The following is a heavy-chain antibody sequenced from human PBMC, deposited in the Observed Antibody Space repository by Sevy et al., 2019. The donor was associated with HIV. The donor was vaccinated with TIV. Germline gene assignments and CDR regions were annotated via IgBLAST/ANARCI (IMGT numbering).Heavy chain of an antibody. Sequence: GGSLRLSCEASGFTFSSYWMHWVRQVPGKGLVWVSRIDPDGSRTSYVDSVKGRFTISRDNAKNTLYLQMNSLRGEDTADYCCGKDFDRPSGYWGQGTLVTVSS. CDR3: GKDFDRPSGY. CDR2: IDPDGSRT. CDR1: GFTFSSYW. D-gene: IGHD3-9*01. J-gene: IGHJ4*02. V-gene: IGHV3-74*01.